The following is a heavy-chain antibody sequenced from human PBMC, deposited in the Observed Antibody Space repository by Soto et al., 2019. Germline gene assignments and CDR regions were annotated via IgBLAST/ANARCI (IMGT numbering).Heavy chain of an antibody. CDR2: IYHSGST. Sequence: SETLSLTCAVSGGSISSSNWWSWVRQPPGKGLEWIGEIYHSGSTNYNPSLKSRVTISVDKSKNQFSLKLSSVTAADTTVYYCARELVPAATPFYYYGMDVWGQGTTVTVSS. J-gene: IGHJ6*02. D-gene: IGHD2-2*01. CDR1: GGSISSSNW. CDR3: ARELVPAATPFYYYGMDV. V-gene: IGHV4-4*02.